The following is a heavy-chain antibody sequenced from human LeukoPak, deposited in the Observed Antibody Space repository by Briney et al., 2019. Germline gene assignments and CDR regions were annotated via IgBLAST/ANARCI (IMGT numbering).Heavy chain of an antibody. V-gene: IGHV1-2*06. Sequence: GASVKVSCKASGYTFTGYYMHWVRQALGQGLEWMGRINPNSGGTNYAQKFQGRVTMTRDTSISTAYMELSRLRSDDTAVYYCARVARSSGSYGAAFDIWGQGTMVTVSS. J-gene: IGHJ3*02. CDR2: INPNSGGT. CDR1: GYTFTGYY. D-gene: IGHD1-26*01. CDR3: ARVARSSGSYGAAFDI.